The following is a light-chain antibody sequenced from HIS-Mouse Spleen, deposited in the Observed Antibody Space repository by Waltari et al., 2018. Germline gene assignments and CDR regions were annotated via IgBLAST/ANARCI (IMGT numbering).Light chain of an antibody. V-gene: IGLV2-23*01. Sequence: QSALTQPASVSGSPGQSITIPCTGTSRDVGSYNLVPWYQQHPGKAPKPMIYEGSKRPSGVSNRFSGSKSGNTASLTISGLQAEDEADYYCCSYAGSSTWVFGGGTKLTVL. CDR1: SRDVGSYNL. J-gene: IGLJ3*02. CDR2: EGS. CDR3: CSYAGSSTWV.